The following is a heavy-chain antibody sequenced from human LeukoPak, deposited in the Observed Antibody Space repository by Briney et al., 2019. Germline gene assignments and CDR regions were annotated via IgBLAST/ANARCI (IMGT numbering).Heavy chain of an antibody. V-gene: IGHV3-7*01. CDR3: AKEGAFPIITYDS. D-gene: IGHD3-10*01. CDR1: GFTFSGFW. J-gene: IGHJ5*01. CDR2: INQDGTEK. Sequence: PGGSLRLSCAASGFTFSGFWMNWVPQAPGKGLEWVANINQDGTEKYFVDSVKGRFTISRDNAKRSVYLQMNSLRAEDTAVYYCAKEGAFPIITYDSWGQGTLVTVSS.